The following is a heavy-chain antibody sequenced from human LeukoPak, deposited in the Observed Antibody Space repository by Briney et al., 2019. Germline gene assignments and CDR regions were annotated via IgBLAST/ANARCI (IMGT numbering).Heavy chain of an antibody. CDR2: IYMSGST. J-gene: IGHJ5*02. Sequence: PSETLSLTCTVSGGSISSGSYCWSWIRQPAGKGLEWIGHIYMSGSTNYNPSLKSRVTISVDTSKNQFSLKLSSVTAADTAVYYCARERWGGAAAGSKGHRWFDPWGQGTLVTVSS. V-gene: IGHV4-61*09. D-gene: IGHD6-13*01. CDR3: ARERWGGAAAGSKGHRWFDP. CDR1: GGSISSGSYC.